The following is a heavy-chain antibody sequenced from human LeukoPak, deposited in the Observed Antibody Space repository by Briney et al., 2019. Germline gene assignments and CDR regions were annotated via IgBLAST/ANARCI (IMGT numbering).Heavy chain of an antibody. V-gene: IGHV3-7*05. Sequence: GWALRLSCAASGCTFSTYWMTWVRQAPGKGLEWVASIKQDGSEEQYVDSVRGRFTNSRDNAKNTLYLHMDSLRAEGTAIYYCARGHDYAFEGDWGQGTLVTVSS. CDR2: IKQDGSEE. CDR1: GCTFSTYW. D-gene: IGHD3/OR15-3a*01. J-gene: IGHJ4*02. CDR3: ARGHDYAFEGD.